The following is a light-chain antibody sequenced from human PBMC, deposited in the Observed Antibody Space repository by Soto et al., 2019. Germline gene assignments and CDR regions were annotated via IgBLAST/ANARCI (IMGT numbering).Light chain of an antibody. J-gene: IGLJ2*01. CDR1: NIGNKS. CDR3: QVWDSSSDHVV. V-gene: IGLV3-21*02. Sequence: SYELTQPPSVSVAPGQTAMITCGGNNIGNKSVHWYQQRPGQAPVLVVYDDSDRPSGIPDRLSGSNSENTATLTISRVEAGDEADFYCQVWDSSSDHVVFGGGTKLTVL. CDR2: DDS.